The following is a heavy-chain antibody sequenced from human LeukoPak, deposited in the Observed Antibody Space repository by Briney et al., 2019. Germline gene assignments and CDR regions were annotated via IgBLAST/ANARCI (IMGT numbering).Heavy chain of an antibody. D-gene: IGHD5-24*01. CDR3: ARGGEGYSYVFDY. CDR1: RFTFSSYG. Sequence: PGGSLRLSCAASRFTFSSYGMHWVRQAPGKGLEWVAVISYVGSNKYYADSVKGRFTISRDNAKNSLYLQMNSLRAEDTAVYYCARGGEGYSYVFDYWGQGTPVTVSS. J-gene: IGHJ4*02. V-gene: IGHV3-30*12. CDR2: ISYVGSNK.